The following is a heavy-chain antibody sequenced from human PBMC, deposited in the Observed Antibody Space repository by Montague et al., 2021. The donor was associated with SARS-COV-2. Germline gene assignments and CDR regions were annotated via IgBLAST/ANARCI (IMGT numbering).Heavy chain of an antibody. CDR1: GYSVTSSY. Sequence: SETLSLTCTVSGYSVTSSYWSWIRQPPGKGLQWIGFISHSGITNYNSFLKSRVAISVNTSKNHFSLKLGSATAADTAVYYCARLSIGGPLIRWFDSWGQGTLVTVSS. CDR3: ARLSIGGPLIRWFDS. J-gene: IGHJ5*01. CDR2: ISHSGIT. D-gene: IGHD3-3*01. V-gene: IGHV4-59*02.